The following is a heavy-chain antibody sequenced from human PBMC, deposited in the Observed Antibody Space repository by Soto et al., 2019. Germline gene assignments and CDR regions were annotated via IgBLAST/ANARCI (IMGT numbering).Heavy chain of an antibody. CDR1: GFAVSANY. V-gene: IGHV3-53*01. Sequence: DVRLVESGGGLIQPGGSLRLSCAASGFAVSANYMTWVRQAPGKGLEWVSFIYSGGSTYYADSVKGRFTVSRDNSKNTLYLQMNSLRAEDTAVYYCAFASAARNSGGFGMDVWGQGTTVTVSS. CDR2: IYSGGST. D-gene: IGHD6-6*01. J-gene: IGHJ6*02. CDR3: AFASAARNSGGFGMDV.